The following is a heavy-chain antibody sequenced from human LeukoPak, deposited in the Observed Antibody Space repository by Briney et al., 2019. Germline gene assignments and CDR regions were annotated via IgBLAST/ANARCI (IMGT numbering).Heavy chain of an antibody. J-gene: IGHJ4*02. D-gene: IGHD2-2*01. CDR1: GYTFTSYG. Sequence: ASVKVSCKASGYTFTSYGISWVRQAPGQGLEWMGWISAYNGNTNYAQKLQGRVTMTTDTSTSTAYMELRSLRSDDTAVYYCARDSKGIVVVPAARFDYWGQGTLVTVSS. V-gene: IGHV1-18*01. CDR3: ARDSKGIVVVPAARFDY. CDR2: ISAYNGNT.